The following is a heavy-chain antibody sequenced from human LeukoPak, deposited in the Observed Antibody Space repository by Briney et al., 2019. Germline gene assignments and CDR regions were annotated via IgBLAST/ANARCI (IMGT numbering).Heavy chain of an antibody. CDR3: ARDGIAAAPCNY. CDR1: GYTFTSYG. J-gene: IGHJ4*02. V-gene: IGHV1-46*01. Sequence: ASVKVSCKASGYTFTSYGISWVRQAPGQGLEWMGIINPSGGSTSYAQKFQGRVTMTRDTSTSTVYMELSSLRSEDTAVYYCARDGIAAAPCNYWGQGTLVTVSS. D-gene: IGHD6-13*01. CDR2: INPSGGST.